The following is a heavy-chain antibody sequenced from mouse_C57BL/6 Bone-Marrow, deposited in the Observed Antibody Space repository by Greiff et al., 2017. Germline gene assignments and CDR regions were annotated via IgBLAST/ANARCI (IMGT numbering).Heavy chain of an antibody. CDR3: SSFDGNYFDF. V-gene: IGHV14-4*01. Sequence: EVQLVESGAELVRLGASVKLSCTAFGFNIKDVYIHWVKQRPEQGLEWIGWIDPEIGATAFASKFQGKATITSDTSSNTAYLQLSSLTSEDTAVYYCSSFDGNYFDFWGQGTPLTVAS. CDR2: IDPEIGAT. J-gene: IGHJ2*01. CDR1: GFNIKDVY. D-gene: IGHD2-3*01.